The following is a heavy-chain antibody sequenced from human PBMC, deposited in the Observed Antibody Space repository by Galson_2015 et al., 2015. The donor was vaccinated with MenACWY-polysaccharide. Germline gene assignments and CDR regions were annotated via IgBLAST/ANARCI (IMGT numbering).Heavy chain of an antibody. J-gene: IGHJ6*02. CDR3: ARSYCSRTRCDGMDV. CDR2: IPYDGSNK. V-gene: IGHV3-30-3*01. D-gene: IGHD2-2*01. CDR1: GFTFSSYA. Sequence: SLRLSCAASGFTFSSYAIHWVRQAPGKGLEWVAVIPYDGSNKYYADSVKGRFTISRDNSKNTLYLQMNSLRAEDTAVYYCARSYCSRTRCDGMDVWGQGTTVTVSS.